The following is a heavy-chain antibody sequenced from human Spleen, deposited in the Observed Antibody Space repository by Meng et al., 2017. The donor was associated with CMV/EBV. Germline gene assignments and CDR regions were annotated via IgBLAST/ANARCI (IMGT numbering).Heavy chain of an antibody. Sequence: GESLKIPCAASGFTFSSYAMSWVRQAPGKGLEWVSAISGSGGSTYYADSVKGRFTISRDNSKNTLYLQMNSLRAEDTAVYYCANMVIQSKGYWGQGTLVTVSS. CDR1: GFTFSSYA. CDR3: ANMVIQSKGY. V-gene: IGHV3-23*01. J-gene: IGHJ4*02. CDR2: ISGSGGST. D-gene: IGHD2/OR15-2a*01.